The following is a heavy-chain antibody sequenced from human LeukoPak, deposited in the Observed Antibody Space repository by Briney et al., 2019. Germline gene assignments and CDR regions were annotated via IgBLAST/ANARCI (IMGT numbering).Heavy chain of an antibody. J-gene: IGHJ4*02. V-gene: IGHV1-69*05. CDR1: GGTFSSYA. CDR3: AREPQAGVLWFGESS. CDR2: IIPIFGTA. D-gene: IGHD3-10*01. Sequence: SVKVSCKASGGTFSSYAISWVRQAPGQGLEWMGGIIPIFGTANYAQKFQGRVTITTDESTSTAYMELSSLRSEDTAVYYCAREPQAGVLWFGESSWGQGTLVTVSS.